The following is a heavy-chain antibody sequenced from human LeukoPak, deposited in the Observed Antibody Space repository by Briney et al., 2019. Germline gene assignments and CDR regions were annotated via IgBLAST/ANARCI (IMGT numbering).Heavy chain of an antibody. J-gene: IGHJ4*02. V-gene: IGHV3-21*03. CDR1: GFTFSSYS. D-gene: IGHD3-22*01. CDR3: TKYYYDSSGYLYYFDY. Sequence: GGSLRLSCAASGFTFSSYSMNWVRQAPGKGLEWVSSISSSSSYIYYADSVKGRFTISRDNAKNSLYLQMNSLRAEDTAVYYCTKYYYDSSGYLYYFDYWGQGTLVTVPS. CDR2: ISSSSSYI.